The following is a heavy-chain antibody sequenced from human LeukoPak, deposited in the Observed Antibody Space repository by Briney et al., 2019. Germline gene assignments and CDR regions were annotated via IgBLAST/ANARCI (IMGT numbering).Heavy chain of an antibody. CDR3: ARANYYDISGYDY. D-gene: IGHD3-22*01. CDR1: GFTFRSYE. Sequence: PVGSLRLSCAASGFTFRSYEMNWVRQAPGKGLEWVSYIISSGSYISYADSVKGRFTISRDNAKNSLYLQMNSLRAEDTAVYYCARANYYDISGYDYWGQGTLVTVSS. J-gene: IGHJ4*02. CDR2: IISSGSYI. V-gene: IGHV3-48*03.